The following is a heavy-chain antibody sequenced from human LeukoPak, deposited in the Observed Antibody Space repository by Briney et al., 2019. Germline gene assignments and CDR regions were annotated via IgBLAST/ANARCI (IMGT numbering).Heavy chain of an antibody. Sequence: PSETLSLTCTVSGCSISSYYWRWIRQPPGKGLEWIGYIYYSGSTNYNPPLKSRVAISVDTSKNQFSLKLSSVPAADTAVYYCARVSDFWSGPGAFDIWGQGTMVTVSS. V-gene: IGHV4-59*01. CDR1: GCSISSYY. CDR2: IYYSGST. CDR3: ARVSDFWSGPGAFDI. J-gene: IGHJ3*02. D-gene: IGHD3-3*01.